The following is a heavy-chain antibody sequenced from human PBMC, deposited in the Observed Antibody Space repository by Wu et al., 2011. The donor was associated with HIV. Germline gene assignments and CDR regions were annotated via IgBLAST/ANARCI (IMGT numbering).Heavy chain of an antibody. D-gene: IGHD1-26*01. J-gene: IGHJ6*02. CDR3: ARGTIVGATGDYYYGMDV. V-gene: IGHV1-69*06. CDR2: IIPIFGTA. CDR1: GYTFTTYY. Sequence: QVQLVQSGAEVKKPGASVKVSCKASGYTFTTYYMHWVRQAPGQGLEWMGRIIPIFGTANYAQKFQGRVTITADKSTSTAYMELSSLRSEDTAVYYCARGTIVGATGDYYYGMDVWGQGTTVTVSS.